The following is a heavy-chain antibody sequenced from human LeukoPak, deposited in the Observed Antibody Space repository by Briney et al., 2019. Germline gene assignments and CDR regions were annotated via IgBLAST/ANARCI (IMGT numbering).Heavy chain of an antibody. Sequence: GASVKVSCKVSGYTLTALSMHWVRQAPGKGLGWMGGFDLEEAETIYAQTFQGRVTMTEDTSTDTAYMELSSLRSEDTAVYYCATGGYASGSDYWGQGTLVTVSS. CDR2: FDLEEAET. V-gene: IGHV1-24*01. J-gene: IGHJ4*02. CDR1: GYTLTALS. D-gene: IGHD3-10*01. CDR3: ATGGYASGSDY.